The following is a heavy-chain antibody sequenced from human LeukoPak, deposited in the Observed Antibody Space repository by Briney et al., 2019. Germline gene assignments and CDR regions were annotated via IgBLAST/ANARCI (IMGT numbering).Heavy chain of an antibody. D-gene: IGHD1-1*01. CDR1: GYTFTSYA. CDR2: INTNTGNP. V-gene: IGHV7-4-1*02. J-gene: IGHJ3*02. Sequence: GASVKVSCKASGYTFTSYAMNWVRQTPGQGLEGMGWINTNTGNPTYAQGFTGRFVFSLDTSVSTAYLQISSLKAEDTAVYYCARVWDTGTGIDAFDIWGQGTMVTVSS. CDR3: ARVWDTGTGIDAFDI.